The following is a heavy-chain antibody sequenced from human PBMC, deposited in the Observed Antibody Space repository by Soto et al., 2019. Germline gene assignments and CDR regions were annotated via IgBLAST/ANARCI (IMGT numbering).Heavy chain of an antibody. CDR3: ARGTYYYDSSGYSAFDY. D-gene: IGHD3-22*01. Sequence: QVQLVQSGAEVKKPGSSVKVSCKASGGTFSSYAISWVRQAPGQGLEWMGGIIPIFGTANYAQKFQGRVTITADESTSTAYMELSSLRSEDTAVYYCARGTYYYDSSGYSAFDYWGQGTLVTVSS. CDR1: GGTFSSYA. CDR2: IIPIFGTA. V-gene: IGHV1-69*12. J-gene: IGHJ4*02.